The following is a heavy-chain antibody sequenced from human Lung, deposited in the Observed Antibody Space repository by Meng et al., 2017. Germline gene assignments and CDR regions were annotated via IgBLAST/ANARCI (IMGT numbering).Heavy chain of an antibody. Sequence: QAQLQQWAPGLLKPSETLSLTCVVSGGSFSDYYWSWIRQPPGKGLEWIGEINHSGSTNYNPSLESRATISVDTSQNNLSLKLSSVTAADSAVYYCARGPTTMAHDFDYWGQGTLVTVSS. CDR1: GGSFSDYY. CDR2: INHSGST. V-gene: IGHV4-34*01. D-gene: IGHD4-11*01. J-gene: IGHJ4*02. CDR3: ARGPTTMAHDFDY.